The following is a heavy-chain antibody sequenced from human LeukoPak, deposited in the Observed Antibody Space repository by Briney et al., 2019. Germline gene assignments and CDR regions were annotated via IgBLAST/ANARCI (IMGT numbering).Heavy chain of an antibody. CDR2: IGVSGGSA. V-gene: IGHV3-23*01. Sequence: GGSLRLSCAASGFTFSSYAMSWVRQAPGKGLEWVSTIGVSGGSAYYADSVKGRFTISRDNSKNTLYLQMNSLRAEDTAVYYCAKNGGERIIGIEGATQLDYWGQGTLVTVSS. J-gene: IGHJ4*02. CDR1: GFTFSSYA. D-gene: IGHD1-26*01. CDR3: AKNGGERIIGIEGATQLDY.